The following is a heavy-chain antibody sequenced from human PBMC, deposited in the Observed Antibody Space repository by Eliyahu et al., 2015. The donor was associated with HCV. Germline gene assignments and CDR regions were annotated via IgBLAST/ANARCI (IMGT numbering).Heavy chain of an antibody. CDR1: GFPFSSYS. V-gene: IGHV3-21*01. CDR2: ISSSSSYI. CDR3: ARDDAPYSFGGFDP. Sequence: EVQLVESGGGLVKPGGSLRLSCAASGFPFSSYSMNWVRQAPGKGLEWVSSISSSSSYIYYADSVKGRFTISRDNAKNSLYLQMNSLRAEDTAVYYCARDDAPYSFGGFDPWGQGTLVTVSS. D-gene: IGHD3-10*01. J-gene: IGHJ5*02.